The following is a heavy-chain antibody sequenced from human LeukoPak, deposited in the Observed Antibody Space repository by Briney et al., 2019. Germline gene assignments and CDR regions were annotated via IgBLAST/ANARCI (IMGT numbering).Heavy chain of an antibody. CDR1: VGSISSYY. J-gene: IGHJ5*02. CDR2: IYYSGST. Sequence: PSETLSLTCTVSVGSISSYYWSWIRQPPGKGLEWIGYIYYSGSTNYNPSLKSRVTISVDTSKNQFSLKLSSVTAADTAVYYCARTFGESFDPWGQGTLVTVSS. D-gene: IGHD3-10*01. CDR3: ARTFGESFDP. V-gene: IGHV4-59*08.